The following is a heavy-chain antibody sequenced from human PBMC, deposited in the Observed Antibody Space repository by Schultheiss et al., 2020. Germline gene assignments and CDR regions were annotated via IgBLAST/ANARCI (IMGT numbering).Heavy chain of an antibody. V-gene: IGHV3-49*04. CDR3: TRVIAGRGYYYGMDV. J-gene: IGHJ6*02. D-gene: IGHD6-6*01. CDR1: GFTFSSSA. CDR2: IRSKAYGGTT. Sequence: GSLRLSCAASGFTFSSSAMTWVRQAPGKGLEWVGFIRSKAYGGTTEYAASVKGRFTISRDDSKSIAYLQMNSLKTEDTAVYYCTRVIAGRGYYYGMDVWGQGTTVTAAS.